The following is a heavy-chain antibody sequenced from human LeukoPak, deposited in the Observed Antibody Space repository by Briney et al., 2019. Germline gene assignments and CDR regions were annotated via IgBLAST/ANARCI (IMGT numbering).Heavy chain of an antibody. J-gene: IGHJ6*03. CDR2: ISGSGGST. Sequence: GGSLRLSCAASGFTFSNYALSWVRQAPGKGLEWVSAISGSGGSTYYADSVKGRFTISRDNSKNTLYLQMNSLRAEDTAVYYCAKVAAPIYYYYMDVWGKGTTVTVSS. CDR3: AKVAAPIYYYYMDV. CDR1: GFTFSNYA. D-gene: IGHD6-6*01. V-gene: IGHV3-23*01.